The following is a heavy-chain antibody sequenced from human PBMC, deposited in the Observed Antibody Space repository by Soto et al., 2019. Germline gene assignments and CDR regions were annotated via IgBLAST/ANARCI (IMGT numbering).Heavy chain of an antibody. D-gene: IGHD3-22*01. CDR3: ARPIRLYYYDSSGYLYGMDV. V-gene: IGHV1-69*12. Sequence: VQLVQSGAEGKKPGSSVKVSCKASGGTFSSYAISWVRQAPGQGLEWMGGIIPIFGTANYAQKFQGRVTITAEESTRTAYMKLRSLRCEVTGVYYCARPIRLYYYDSSGYLYGMDVCGKGSTVTVSS. CDR1: GGTFSSYA. J-gene: IGHJ6*04. CDR2: IIPIFGTA.